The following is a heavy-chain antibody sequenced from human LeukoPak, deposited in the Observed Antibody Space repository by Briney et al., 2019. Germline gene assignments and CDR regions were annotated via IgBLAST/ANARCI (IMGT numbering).Heavy chain of an antibody. CDR3: ATADLQIWPDLLDY. J-gene: IGHJ4*02. CDR1: GYTFTYYY. D-gene: IGHD5-18*01. V-gene: IGHV1-69-2*01. Sequence: PVASVKISCKASGYTFTYYYIHWVQQAPGKGLEWMGRVDPEDGEAIYAKKFQGRVTFTADTSTDTAYMELSTQNSEDTAVYYCATADLQIWPDLLDYWGQGTLVTVSS. CDR2: VDPEDGEA.